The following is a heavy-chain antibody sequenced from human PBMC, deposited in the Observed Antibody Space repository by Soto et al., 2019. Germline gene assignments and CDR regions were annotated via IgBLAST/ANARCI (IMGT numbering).Heavy chain of an antibody. V-gene: IGHV2-5*02. CDR1: GFSLSTSGVG. Sequence: QITLKESGPTLVKPTQTLTLTCTFSGFSLSTSGVGVGWIRQPPGKALEWLALVYGDDDKRYSPYLKSRLTITNDTSRNQVGLTMTNMDPVDTATYYCSHTHPSRFDSWGQGTLVTVSS. J-gene: IGHJ4*02. CDR3: SHTHPSRFDS. CDR2: VYGDDDK.